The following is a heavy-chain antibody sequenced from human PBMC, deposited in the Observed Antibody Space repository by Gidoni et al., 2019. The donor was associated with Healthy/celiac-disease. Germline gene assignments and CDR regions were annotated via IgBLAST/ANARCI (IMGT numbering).Heavy chain of an antibody. V-gene: IGHV1-69*06. CDR3: ARARWLTTPYYYGMNV. CDR2: FIPIFGTA. CDR1: GGTFSSYA. Sequence: QVPLAQSGAEVKKHGSSAKVSCKASGGTFSSYAISCVRQAPGQGLEWMGGFIPIFGTANYTQKYQGRVTITADKTTSTAYVELSSLRSEGTAVYYCARARWLTTPYYYGMNVWSQGTTITVSS. D-gene: IGHD6-19*01. J-gene: IGHJ6*02.